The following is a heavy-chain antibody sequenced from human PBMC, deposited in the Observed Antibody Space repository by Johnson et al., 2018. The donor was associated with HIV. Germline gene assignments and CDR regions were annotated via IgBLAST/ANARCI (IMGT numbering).Heavy chain of an antibody. CDR1: GFTFSSYD. Sequence: VQLVESGGGLVQPGGSLRLSCAASGFTFSSYDMHWVRQTTGKGLEWVSVIDTAGDTYYAGSVKGRFTISRENAKKSLYLQMSSLRPEDTAVYYCARVRVGAFDIWGQGTMVTVSS. CDR3: ARVRVGAFDI. J-gene: IGHJ3*02. D-gene: IGHD1-26*01. CDR2: IDTAGDT. V-gene: IGHV3-13*01.